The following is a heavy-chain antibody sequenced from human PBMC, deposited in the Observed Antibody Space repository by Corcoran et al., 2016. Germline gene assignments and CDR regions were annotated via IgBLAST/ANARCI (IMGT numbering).Heavy chain of an antibody. CDR3: SRDLIIEGRGWWFDP. V-gene: IGHV1-46*01. Sequence: QVLLVQSGDEVKPPGASVKVSCEASGYTFTSHWMPWVRQAPGQGLEWMGVINPSGGYSANAQRFQGRVTMTRDTSTRTFYMQLSSLTSADTAVYYWSRDLIIEGRGWWFDPWGQGTRITVS. J-gene: IGHJ5*02. CDR2: INPSGGYS. D-gene: IGHD6-6*01. CDR1: GYTFTSHW.